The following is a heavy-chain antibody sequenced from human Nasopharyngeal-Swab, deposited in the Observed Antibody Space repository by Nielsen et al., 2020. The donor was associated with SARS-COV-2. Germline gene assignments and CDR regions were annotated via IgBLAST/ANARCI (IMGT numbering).Heavy chain of an antibody. V-gene: IGHV3-21*01. D-gene: IGHD3-3*01. CDR3: ARDGLDYDFWSAYFMDV. CDR2: VSSSSTYI. J-gene: IGHJ6*02. Sequence: GESLKISCAGSGFTFSSYNMTWVRQAPGKGLEWVATVSSSSTYIYYAGSVKGRFTISRDNAKNSLFLQMSSLRAEDTAVYYCARDGLDYDFWSAYFMDVWGQGTTVTVSS. CDR1: GFTFSSYN.